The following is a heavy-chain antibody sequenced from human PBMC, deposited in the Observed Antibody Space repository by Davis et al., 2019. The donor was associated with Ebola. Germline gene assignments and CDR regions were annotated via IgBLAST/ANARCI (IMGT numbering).Heavy chain of an antibody. J-gene: IGHJ5*02. Sequence: SQTLSLTCAISGDSVSSHSAAWNWIRQSPSRGLEWLGRTYYRSKWYNDYAVSVKSRITISPDTSQNQFSLQRNSVTPEDTAVYYCARGKNYDYWFDPRGQRTLVTVSS. CDR1: GDSVSSHSAA. CDR2: TYYRSKWYN. D-gene: IGHD1-7*01. CDR3: ARGKNYDYWFDP. V-gene: IGHV6-1*01.